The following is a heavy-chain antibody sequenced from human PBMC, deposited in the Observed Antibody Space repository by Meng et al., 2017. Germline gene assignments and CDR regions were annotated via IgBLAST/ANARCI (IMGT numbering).Heavy chain of an antibody. Sequence: SVKVSCKASGGTFSSYAISWVRQAPGQGLEWMGGIIPIFGTANYAQKFQGRVTITTDESTSTAYMELSSLRSEDTAVYYCAREAETTVVKDYYYYGMDVWGQGTMVTVSS. J-gene: IGHJ6*02. CDR1: GGTFSSYA. D-gene: IGHD4-23*01. V-gene: IGHV1-69*05. CDR2: IIPIFGTA. CDR3: AREAETTVVKDYYYYGMDV.